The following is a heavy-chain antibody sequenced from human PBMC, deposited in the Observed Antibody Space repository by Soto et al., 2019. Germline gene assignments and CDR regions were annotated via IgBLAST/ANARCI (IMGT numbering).Heavy chain of an antibody. D-gene: IGHD6-13*01. CDR2: IYPGDSDT. V-gene: IGHV5-51*01. Sequence: GESLKISCKGSGYTFTTYWIGWVRQMPGKGLEWMAIIYPGDSDTRYSPSFQGQVTISADKSIFTAYLQWSSLKASDTATYYSARMMAASGTAFDYWCQGALVTVSS. CDR3: ARMMAASGTAFDY. CDR1: GYTFTTYW. J-gene: IGHJ4*02.